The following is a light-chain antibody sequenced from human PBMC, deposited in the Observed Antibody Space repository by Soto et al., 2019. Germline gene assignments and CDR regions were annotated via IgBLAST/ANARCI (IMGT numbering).Light chain of an antibody. Sequence: QSALTQPASVSGSPGQSITISCTGTSGDVGGYNYVSWYQQHSGKAPKLMIYEVTNRPSGVPNRFSGSKSGNVASLTISGLQAEDEADYYCNSYTDSSTWVFGGGTKVTVL. CDR2: EVT. V-gene: IGLV2-14*01. J-gene: IGLJ3*02. CDR3: NSYTDSSTWV. CDR1: SGDVGGYNY.